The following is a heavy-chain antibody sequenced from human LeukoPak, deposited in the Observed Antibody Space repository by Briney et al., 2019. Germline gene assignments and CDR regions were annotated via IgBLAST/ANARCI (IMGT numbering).Heavy chain of an antibody. D-gene: IGHD1-1*01. CDR3: ATWRTAKTGFDY. V-gene: IGHV4-39*01. Sequence: PSETLSLTCKVPGDSISNNKYYWAWIRQPPGKGLEYLGSMYYSGSPYYNPSLQSRVTISVDTSKNQLSLRLTSVTAADTAVYYCATWRTAKTGFDYWGHGTLVTVSP. CDR1: GDSISNNKYY. J-gene: IGHJ4*01. CDR2: MYYSGSP.